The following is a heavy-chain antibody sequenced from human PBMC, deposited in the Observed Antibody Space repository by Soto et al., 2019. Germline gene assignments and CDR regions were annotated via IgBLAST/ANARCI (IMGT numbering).Heavy chain of an antibody. J-gene: IGHJ5*02. CDR3: AKGPALGLDWFDP. CDR1: GFTFSSYA. CDR2: ISGSGGSA. D-gene: IGHD3-16*01. Sequence: PVGSLRLSCAASGFTFSSYAMSWVRQAPGKGLEWVSAISGSGGSAYYADSVKGRFTISRDNSKNTLYLQMNSLRAEDTAVYYCAKGPALGLDWFDPWGQGTLVTVSS. V-gene: IGHV3-23*01.